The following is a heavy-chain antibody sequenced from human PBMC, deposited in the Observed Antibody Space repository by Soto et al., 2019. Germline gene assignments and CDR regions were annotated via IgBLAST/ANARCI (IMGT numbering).Heavy chain of an antibody. Sequence: GGSLRLSCAASGFTFSSYSMNWVRQAPGKGLEWVSYISSSSSTIYYADSVKGRFTISRDNAKNSLYLQMNSLRAEDTAVYYCARGYCSGGSCWERSRYYMDVWGKGTTVTVSS. CDR1: GFTFSSYS. V-gene: IGHV3-48*01. CDR3: ARGYCSGGSCWERSRYYMDV. CDR2: ISSSSSTI. J-gene: IGHJ6*03. D-gene: IGHD2-15*01.